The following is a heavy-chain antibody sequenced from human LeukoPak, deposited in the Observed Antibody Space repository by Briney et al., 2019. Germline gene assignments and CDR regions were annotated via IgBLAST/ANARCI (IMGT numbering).Heavy chain of an antibody. CDR1: GFTFSSYA. V-gene: IGHV3-23*01. CDR3: AKAKYSSSSDLLDY. CDR2: ISGSGGST. J-gene: IGHJ4*02. Sequence: GGSLRLSCAASGFTFSSYAMSWVRQAPGKGLEWVSTISGSGGSTYYADSVKGRFTISRDISKNTLFLQMNSLRADDTAVYYCAKAKYSSSSDLLDYWGQGTLVTVSS. D-gene: IGHD6-6*01.